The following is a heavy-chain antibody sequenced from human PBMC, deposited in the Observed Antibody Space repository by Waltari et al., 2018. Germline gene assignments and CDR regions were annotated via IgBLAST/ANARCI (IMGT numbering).Heavy chain of an antibody. Sequence: QVQLQESGPGLVKPSETLSLTCTVSGGSSSSHYWSWIRQPPGKGLEWIGKCDYSGSTNNNPSLKSRVTIAVDTSKNQFSLKLSSVTAADTAVYYCAREEQSVAAAEYYFDYWGQGTLVTVSS. V-gene: IGHV4-59*11. CDR3: AREEQSVAAAEYYFDY. J-gene: IGHJ4*02. CDR1: GGSSSSHY. D-gene: IGHD6-13*01. CDR2: CDYSGST.